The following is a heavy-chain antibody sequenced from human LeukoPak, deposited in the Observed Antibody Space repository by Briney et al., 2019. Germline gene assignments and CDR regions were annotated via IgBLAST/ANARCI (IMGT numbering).Heavy chain of an antibody. CDR3: ASHIIAVAGPLDY. CDR2: INPSGGST. D-gene: IGHD6-19*01. J-gene: IGHJ4*02. V-gene: IGHV1-46*01. Sequence: ASVKVSCKASGYTFTSYYMHWVRQAPGQGLEWMGIINPSGGSTSYAQKFQGRVTMTRDMSTSTVYMELSSLRSEDTAVYYCASHIIAVAGPLDYWGQGTLVTVSS. CDR1: GYTFTSYY.